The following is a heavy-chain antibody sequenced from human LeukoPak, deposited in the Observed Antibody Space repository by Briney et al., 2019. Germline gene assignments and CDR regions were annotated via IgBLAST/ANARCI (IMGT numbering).Heavy chain of an antibody. V-gene: IGHV1-8*03. J-gene: IGHJ4*02. CDR3: ARYAYYDSSGYVDY. D-gene: IGHD3-22*01. CDR2: MNPNSGNT. Sequence: ASVKVSCKASGYTFTSYDIKWVRQATGQGLEWMGWMNPNSGNTGYAQKFQGRVTITRNTSISTAYMELSSLRSEDTAVYYCARYAYYDSSGYVDYWGQGTLVTVSS. CDR1: GYTFTSYD.